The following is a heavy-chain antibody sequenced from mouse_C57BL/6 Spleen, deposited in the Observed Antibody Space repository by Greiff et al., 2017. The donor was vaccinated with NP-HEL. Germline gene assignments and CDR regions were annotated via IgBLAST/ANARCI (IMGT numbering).Heavy chain of an antibody. CDR1: GYTFTSYW. D-gene: IGHD1-1*01. V-gene: IGHV1-59*01. Sequence: QVQLKQPGAELVRPGTSVKLSCKASGYTFTSYWMHWVKQRPGQGLEWIGVIDPSDSYTNYNQKFKGKATLTVDTSSSTAYMQLSSLTSEDSAVYYCASAYYYGSRWFAYWGQGTLVTVSA. CDR2: IDPSDSYT. CDR3: ASAYYYGSRWFAY. J-gene: IGHJ3*01.